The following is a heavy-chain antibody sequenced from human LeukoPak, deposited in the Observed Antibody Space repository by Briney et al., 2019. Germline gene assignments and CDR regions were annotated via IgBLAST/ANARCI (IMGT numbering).Heavy chain of an antibody. V-gene: IGHV1-2*02. Sequence: ASVKVSCKASGYTFTSYYIHWVRQAPGQGLEWMGWINPNSGGTNFAQKFQGRVTMTRDTSITTAYMELSSLRSDDTAVYYCAGSLGYCTSNSCYPKYWGQGTLVTVSS. J-gene: IGHJ4*02. CDR2: INPNSGGT. CDR1: GYTFTSYY. D-gene: IGHD2-2*01. CDR3: AGSLGYCTSNSCYPKY.